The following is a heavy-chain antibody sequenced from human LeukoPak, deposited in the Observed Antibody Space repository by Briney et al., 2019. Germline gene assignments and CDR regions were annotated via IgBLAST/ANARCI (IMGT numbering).Heavy chain of an antibody. D-gene: IGHD2-15*01. Sequence: PGGSLRLSCAASGLIFSDYYVSWIRQAPGKGLQWVSYISSGGDIMHYADSVKGRFTISRDNAKNSLYPQMNSLRAEDTALYYCARRCSGGSCYSEYYFDYWGQGTLVTVSS. V-gene: IGHV3-11*01. CDR3: ARRCSGGSCYSEYYFDY. CDR1: GLIFSDYY. J-gene: IGHJ4*02. CDR2: ISSGGDIM.